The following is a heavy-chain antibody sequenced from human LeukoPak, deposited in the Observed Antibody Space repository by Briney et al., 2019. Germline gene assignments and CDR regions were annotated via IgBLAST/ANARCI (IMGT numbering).Heavy chain of an antibody. D-gene: IGHD2-21*01. CDR3: ARVMWSDNGRGNNWFDP. J-gene: IGHJ5*02. Sequence: GGSLRLSCAASELMFSSYAMSWVRQAPGKGLEWVSGISDDSGSTYYADSVRGRFTISRDNSKNALYLQMNSLRAEDTAVYYCARVMWSDNGRGNNWFDPWGQGTLVTVSS. V-gene: IGHV3-23*01. CDR1: ELMFSSYA. CDR2: ISDDSGST.